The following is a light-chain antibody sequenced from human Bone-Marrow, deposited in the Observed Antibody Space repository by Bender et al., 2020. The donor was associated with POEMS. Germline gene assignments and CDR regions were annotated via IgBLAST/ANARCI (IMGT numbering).Light chain of an antibody. V-gene: IGLV2-14*01. CDR3: SSYTMGSALEV. CDR1: SDVGAYNY. CDR2: EVS. J-gene: IGLJ2*01. Sequence: SDVGAYNYVSWFQPYPGQAPQLMIYEVSNRPSGVSNRFSGSKSGNTASLTISGLQAEDEADYYCSSYTMGSALEVFGGGTKVTVL.